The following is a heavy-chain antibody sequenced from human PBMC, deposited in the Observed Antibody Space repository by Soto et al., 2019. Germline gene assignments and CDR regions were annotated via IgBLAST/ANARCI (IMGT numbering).Heavy chain of an antibody. D-gene: IGHD3-9*01. Sequence: GGSLRLSCAASGFTFSSYGMHWVRQAPGKGLEWVAVIWYDGSNKYYADSVKGRFTISRDNSKNTLYLQMNSLRAEDTAVYYCARDGPGDYDILTGYYRAAYYFDYWGQGTLVTVSS. V-gene: IGHV3-33*01. J-gene: IGHJ4*02. CDR1: GFTFSSYG. CDR2: IWYDGSNK. CDR3: ARDGPGDYDILTGYYRAAYYFDY.